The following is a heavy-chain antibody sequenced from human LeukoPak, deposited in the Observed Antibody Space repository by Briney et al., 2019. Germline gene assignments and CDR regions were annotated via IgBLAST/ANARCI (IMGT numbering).Heavy chain of an antibody. CDR3: AKSLWTDDFWSGYTAEYFQH. CDR1: GFTFSSYA. Sequence: GGSLRLSCAASGFTFSSYAMSWIRQAPGKGLEWVSTISGSGGSTYYADSVKGRFTISRDNSKNTLYLQMNCLRAEDTAVYYCAKSLWTDDFWSGYTAEYFQHWGQGTLVTVSS. V-gene: IGHV3-23*01. CDR2: ISGSGGST. J-gene: IGHJ1*01. D-gene: IGHD3-3*01.